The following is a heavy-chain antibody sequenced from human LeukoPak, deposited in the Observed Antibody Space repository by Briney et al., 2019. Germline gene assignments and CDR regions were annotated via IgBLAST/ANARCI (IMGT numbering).Heavy chain of an antibody. CDR2: INPNSGGT. D-gene: IGHD3-3*01. Sequence: ASVKVSCKASRSTFTVYYIHWVRQAPGQGLEWMGWINPNSGGTNYARKFQGRVTMTRDTSITTAYMELSWLRSDDTAVYYCARGGFLEWPFDYWGQGSLVTVSS. J-gene: IGHJ4*02. CDR3: ARGGFLEWPFDY. CDR1: RSTFTVYY. V-gene: IGHV1-2*02.